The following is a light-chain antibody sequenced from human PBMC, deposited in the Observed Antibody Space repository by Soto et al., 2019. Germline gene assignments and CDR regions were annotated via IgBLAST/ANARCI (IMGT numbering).Light chain of an antibody. J-gene: IGKJ1*01. CDR2: GAS. CDR3: QQYNYWPRT. CDR1: QSVRGD. V-gene: IGKV3-15*01. Sequence: ERVMTQSPATLSVSPGERATLFCRASQSVRGDLAWYQHKPGQAPRLLIYGASTRATGIPARFSGSGSGTGFTLTISSLQSEDSAVYFCQQYNYWPRTFGQGTKVDIK.